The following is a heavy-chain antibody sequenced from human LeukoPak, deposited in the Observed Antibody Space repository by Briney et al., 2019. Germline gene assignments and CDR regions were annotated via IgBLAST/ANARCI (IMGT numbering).Heavy chain of an antibody. J-gene: IGHJ4*02. V-gene: IGHV4-59*01. CDR1: GVSISSYY. CDR3: ARSRAYDYHFDN. CDR2: IFYSGST. Sequence: SETLSLTCTVSGVSISSYYWSWIRQSPGKGLEWIGYIFYSGSTNYNPSLKSRVTISVDTSTNQFSLKLTSVTAADTAVYYCARSRAYDYHFDNWGQGTLVTVSS. D-gene: IGHD5-12*01.